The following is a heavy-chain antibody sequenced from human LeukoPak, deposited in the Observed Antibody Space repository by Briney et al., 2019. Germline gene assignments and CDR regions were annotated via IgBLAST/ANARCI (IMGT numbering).Heavy chain of an antibody. V-gene: IGHV3-9*01. CDR1: GFRFDDYS. CDR2: IIWDSAAI. Sequence: PGRSLRLYCAASGFRFDDYSMHWVRQAPLKGLEWVSGIIWDSAAIGYADSVRGRFTLSRHNAKNSLFLQMSSLGIEHTALYYCRKGARMGIAAAGDGFHIWGQGTMVTVCS. D-gene: IGHD6-13*01. CDR3: RKGARMGIAAAGDGFHI. J-gene: IGHJ3*02.